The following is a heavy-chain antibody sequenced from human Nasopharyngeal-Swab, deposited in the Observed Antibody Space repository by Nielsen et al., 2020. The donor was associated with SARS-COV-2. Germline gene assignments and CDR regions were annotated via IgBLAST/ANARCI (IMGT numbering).Heavy chain of an antibody. CDR1: GGSISTTTYY. V-gene: IGHV3-23*01. Sequence: ETLSLTCTVSGGSISTTTYYWGWIRQPPGKGLEWVSSVTGSGSITKYADSVKGRFTISRDNSNKKVYLQMHSLRAEDSAVYYCAKDRYCSGGACYFNGFDSWGQGTLVTVSS. CDR3: AKDRYCSGGACYFNGFDS. D-gene: IGHD2-15*01. CDR2: VTGSGSIT. J-gene: IGHJ4*02.